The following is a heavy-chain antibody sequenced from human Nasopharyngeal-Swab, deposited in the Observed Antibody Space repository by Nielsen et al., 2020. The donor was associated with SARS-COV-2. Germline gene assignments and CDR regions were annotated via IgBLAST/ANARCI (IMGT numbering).Heavy chain of an antibody. D-gene: IGHD6-13*01. Sequence: ESLKISCAVYGGSFSGYYWSWIRQPPGKGLEWIGNIKYSGNTNYNPSLKSRVTISVDTSKNQFSLKLSSVTAADTAVYYCSAAGGNYWGQGTLVTVSS. CDR1: GGSFSGYY. CDR2: IKYSGNT. V-gene: IGHV4-34*01. J-gene: IGHJ4*02. CDR3: SAAGGNY.